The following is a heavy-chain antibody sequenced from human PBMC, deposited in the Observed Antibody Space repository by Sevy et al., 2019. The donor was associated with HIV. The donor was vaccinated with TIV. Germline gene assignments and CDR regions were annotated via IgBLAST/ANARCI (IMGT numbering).Heavy chain of an antibody. Sequence: GGSLRLSCAASGFTFSSYAMSWVRQAPGKGLEWVSAISGSGGRTYYADSVKGRFTISRDNSKNTLYLQMNSLRVEDTAVYYCAKDHGDSSFDYWGQGTLVTVSS. V-gene: IGHV3-23*01. CDR1: GFTFSSYA. D-gene: IGHD4-17*01. CDR2: ISGSGGRT. J-gene: IGHJ4*02. CDR3: AKDHGDSSFDY.